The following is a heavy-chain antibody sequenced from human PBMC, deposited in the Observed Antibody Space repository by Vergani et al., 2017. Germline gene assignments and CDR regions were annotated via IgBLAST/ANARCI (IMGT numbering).Heavy chain of an antibody. J-gene: IGHJ2*01. D-gene: IGHD2-21*02. V-gene: IGHV3-74*01. CDR3: ASSGGLPYCGGDCYSGWYFDF. CDR1: GFTFSSYW. Sequence: EVQLVESGGGLVQPGGSLRLSCAASGFTFSSYWMHWVRQAPGKGLVWVSRINSDGSSTSYADSVKGRFTISRDNAKNTLYLQMNSLRAEDTAVYYCASSGGLPYCGGDCYSGWYFDFWGRGTLVTVSS. CDR2: INSDGSST.